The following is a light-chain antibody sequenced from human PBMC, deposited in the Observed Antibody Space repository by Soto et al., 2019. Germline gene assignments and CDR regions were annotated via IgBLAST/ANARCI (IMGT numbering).Light chain of an antibody. V-gene: IGKV3-15*01. J-gene: IGKJ1*01. CDR2: DAS. Sequence: EIVMTQSPATLSVSPGERVTLSCRASEGVGLKLAWYQLKPGLPPRLLFYDASTRATGLPARFSGSGAGTEFTLSISSLQSEEFATYYCQHYSASPTFGQGTKVEIK. CDR1: EGVGLK. CDR3: QHYSASPT.